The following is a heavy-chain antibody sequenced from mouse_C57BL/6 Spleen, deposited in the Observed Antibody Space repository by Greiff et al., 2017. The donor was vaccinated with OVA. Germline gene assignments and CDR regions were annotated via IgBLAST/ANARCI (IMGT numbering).Heavy chain of an antibody. Sequence: EVQRVESGPVLVKPGASVKMSCKASGYTFTDYYMNWVKQSHGKSLEWIGVINPYNGGTSYNQKFKGKATLTVDKSSSTAYMELNSLTSEDSAVYYCARGSSYDWGQGTTLTVSS. J-gene: IGHJ2*01. CDR3: ARGSSYD. D-gene: IGHD1-1*01. V-gene: IGHV1-19*01. CDR2: INPYNGGT. CDR1: GYTFTDYY.